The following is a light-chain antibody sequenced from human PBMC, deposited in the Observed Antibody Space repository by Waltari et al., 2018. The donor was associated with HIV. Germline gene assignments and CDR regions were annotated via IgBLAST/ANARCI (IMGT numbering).Light chain of an antibody. J-gene: IGKJ5*01. V-gene: IGKV3-11*01. Sequence: EIVLTQSPATLSLSPGERATLSCRASQSVGNYLAWYQQHPGQAPRLLMYGASSRATGIPARFSGSGSGTDFTLTISSLEPGDFGVYYCQQRSNWPISFGQGTRLEIK. CDR1: QSVGNY. CDR2: GAS. CDR3: QQRSNWPIS.